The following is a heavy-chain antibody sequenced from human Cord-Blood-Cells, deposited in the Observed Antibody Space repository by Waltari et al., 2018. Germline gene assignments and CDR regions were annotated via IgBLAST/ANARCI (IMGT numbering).Heavy chain of an antibody. CDR1: GGSLIGYS. J-gene: IGHJ4*02. Sequence: QVQLQQWGAGLLKPSEPLSLTCALYGGSLIGYSWSWFRQPPGKGLEWIGEINHSGSTNYNPSLKSRVTISVDTSKNQFSLKLSSVTAADTAVYYCARSPGSWYYFDYWGQGTLVTVSS. V-gene: IGHV4-34*01. D-gene: IGHD6-13*01. CDR3: ARSPGSWYYFDY. CDR2: INHSGST.